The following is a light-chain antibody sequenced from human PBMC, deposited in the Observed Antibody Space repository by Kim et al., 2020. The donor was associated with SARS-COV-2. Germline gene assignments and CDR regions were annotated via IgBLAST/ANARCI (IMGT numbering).Light chain of an antibody. Sequence: SVTISCTGTSNDIGSYNRVSWYQQPPGTAPRLMIYDVNNRPSGVPDRFSGSKSGNTASLTISGLQAEDEADYYCSSFSSSSTAFVFGTGTKVTVL. CDR3: SSFSSSSTAFV. CDR1: SNDIGSYNR. J-gene: IGLJ1*01. CDR2: DVN. V-gene: IGLV2-18*02.